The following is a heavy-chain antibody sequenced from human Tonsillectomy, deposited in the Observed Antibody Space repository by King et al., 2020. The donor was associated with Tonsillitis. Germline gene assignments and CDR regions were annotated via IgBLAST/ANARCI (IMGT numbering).Heavy chain of an antibody. D-gene: IGHD6-19*01. CDR1: GFTFSSYG. J-gene: IGHJ4*02. V-gene: IGHV3-30*18. CDR2: ISSDGSKK. CDR3: AKARQWLVHFDY. Sequence: QVQLVESGGGVVQPGRSLRLSCAASGFTFSSYGIHWVRQAPGKGREWAAVISSDGSKKYYADSVRGRFTISRKNSKNTLYLQRNSLRADDTAVYYCAKARQWLVHFDYWGQGTLVTVSS.